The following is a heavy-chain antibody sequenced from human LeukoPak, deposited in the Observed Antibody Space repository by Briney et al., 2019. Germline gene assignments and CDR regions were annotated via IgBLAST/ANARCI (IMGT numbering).Heavy chain of an antibody. D-gene: IGHD4-17*01. CDR2: SYYSGAT. CDR3: ARTDQIRRAVDY. V-gene: IGHV4-31*03. CDR1: GPSLSSGAYY. J-gene: IGHJ4*02. Sequence: SQTLSLTCTVSGPSLSSGAYYWTWIRQRPGKGLEWIGYSYYSGATYYNPSLQSRVTISVDTSNNQFSLRLTSVTAADTAVYYCARTDQIRRAVDYWGQGTLVTVSS.